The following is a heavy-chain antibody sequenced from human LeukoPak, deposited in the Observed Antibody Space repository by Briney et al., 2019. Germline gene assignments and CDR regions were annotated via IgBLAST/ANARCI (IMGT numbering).Heavy chain of an antibody. Sequence: SQTLSLTCTVSGGSFSSGSSYWSWIRQPAGKGLVGFGHINTGGSTNYNPSLKSRAIITVDASKNQFSLKLSSVTAADTAVYYCARAPGYYDSSGYLTYHFDYWGQGTLVTVSS. CDR3: ARAPGYYDSSGYLTYHFDY. CDR2: INTGGST. D-gene: IGHD3-22*01. CDR1: GGSFSSGSSY. V-gene: IGHV4-61*09. J-gene: IGHJ4*02.